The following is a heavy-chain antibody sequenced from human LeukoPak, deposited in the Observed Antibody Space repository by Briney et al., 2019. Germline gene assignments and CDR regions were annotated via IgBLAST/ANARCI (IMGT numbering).Heavy chain of an antibody. CDR3: SRDVLTAAGSSAFDM. CDR2: SRNKANGYTT. V-gene: IGHV3-72*01. J-gene: IGHJ3*02. CDR1: GFTLSDHY. Sequence: GGSLRLSCAASGFTLSDHYIDWVRQAPGKGLEWVGRSRNKANGYTTEYVASVKGRFTISRDDSKNSLYLQMNSLTTEDTAVYYCSRDVLTAAGSSAFDMWGQGTMVTVSS. D-gene: IGHD6-13*01.